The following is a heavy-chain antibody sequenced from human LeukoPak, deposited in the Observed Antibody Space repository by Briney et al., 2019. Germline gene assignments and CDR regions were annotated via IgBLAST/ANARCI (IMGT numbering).Heavy chain of an antibody. Sequence: ASVKVSCKASGYTFTSYYMHWVRQAPGQGVERMGIINPSGGATSYAQEFRGRVTMTRDTSTSTVYMDVSSLRSEDTAVYYCARERRPQALDYWGQGTLVTVSS. CDR2: INPSGGAT. D-gene: IGHD6-25*01. V-gene: IGHV1-46*01. CDR3: ARERRPQALDY. J-gene: IGHJ4*02. CDR1: GYTFTSYY.